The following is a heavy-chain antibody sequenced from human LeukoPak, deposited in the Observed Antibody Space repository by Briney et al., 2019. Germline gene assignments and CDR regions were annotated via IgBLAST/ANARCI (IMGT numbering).Heavy chain of an antibody. D-gene: IGHD3-3*01. V-gene: IGHV4-34*01. CDR3: GYYDFWSALVY. CDR2: INHSGRT. CDR1: GGSFSDYY. J-gene: IGHJ4*02. Sequence: SETLSLTCAVYGGSFSDYYWSWIRQPPGKGLEWIGEINHSGRTNYNPSFESRVTISVDTSKNQFSLRLTSVTAADTATYYCGYYDFWSALVYWGQGGLVTVSS.